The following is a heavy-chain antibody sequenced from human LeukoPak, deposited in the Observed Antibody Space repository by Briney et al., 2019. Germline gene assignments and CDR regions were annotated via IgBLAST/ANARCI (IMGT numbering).Heavy chain of an antibody. D-gene: IGHD3-10*01. CDR1: GFTFSSYS. CDR3: GRHRSGSGTYFIDY. Sequence: GGSLRLSCVVSGFTFSSYSMIWVRQAPGKGLQWVANMKKDGSETKYVESVKGRLTISRDNAKSSLYLQMNSLRAEDTAVYYCGRHRSGSGTYFIDYWGQGTLVSVSS. CDR2: MKKDGSET. V-gene: IGHV3-7*01. J-gene: IGHJ4*02.